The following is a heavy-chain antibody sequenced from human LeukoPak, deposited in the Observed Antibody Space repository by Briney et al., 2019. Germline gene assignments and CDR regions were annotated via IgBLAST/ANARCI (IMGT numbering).Heavy chain of an antibody. CDR2: ISAYNGNT. CDR1: GYTFTSYG. Sequence: ASVKVSCKASGYTFTSYGISWVRQAPGQGLEGMGWISAYNGNTNYAHKLQGRVTMTTDTSTSTAYMELRSLRSDDTAVYYCARDDCSTSCYASWFYPWGQGTLVTVSS. D-gene: IGHD2-2*01. CDR3: ARDDCSTSCYASWFYP. V-gene: IGHV1-18*04. J-gene: IGHJ5*02.